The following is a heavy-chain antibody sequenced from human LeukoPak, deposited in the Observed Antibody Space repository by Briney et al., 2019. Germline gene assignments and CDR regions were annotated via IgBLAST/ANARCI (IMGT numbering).Heavy chain of an antibody. CDR3: ARRDSSGYSLYAFDI. J-gene: IGHJ3*02. V-gene: IGHV4-59*08. D-gene: IGHD3-22*01. Sequence: SETLSLTCTVSGGSIRSYSWSWIRQPPGKGLEWVGHFYYSANTDYHPSLKSRVTFSVDTSKNQFSLRLSSVTAAATAVYYCARRDSSGYSLYAFDIWGQGTMVTVSS. CDR2: FYYSANT. CDR1: GGSIRSYS.